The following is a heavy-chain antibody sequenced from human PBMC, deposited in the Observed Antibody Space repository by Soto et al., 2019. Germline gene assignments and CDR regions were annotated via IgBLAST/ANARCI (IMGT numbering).Heavy chain of an antibody. CDR2: IYYSGST. Sequence: QVQLQESGPGLVKPSETLSLTCTVSGGSISSYYWSWIRQPPGKGLEWIGYIYYSGSTNYNPSLKSRVTISVDTSKNQFSLKLSSVTAADTAVYYCARTGEAAAPYWYFDLWGRGTLVTVSS. J-gene: IGHJ2*01. V-gene: IGHV4-59*01. CDR1: GGSISSYY. D-gene: IGHD2-2*01. CDR3: ARTGEAAAPYWYFDL.